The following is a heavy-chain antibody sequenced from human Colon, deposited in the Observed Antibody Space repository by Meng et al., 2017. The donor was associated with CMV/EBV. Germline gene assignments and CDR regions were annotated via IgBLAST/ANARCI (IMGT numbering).Heavy chain of an antibody. CDR3: AREGLVGDLRYFDL. CDR1: AYTFAGYY. CDR2: INPNSGGA. V-gene: IGHV1-2*06. Sequence: QVQLVQSGAEVKKPXASAKVSCKASAYTFAGYYMHWVRQAPGQGLEWMGRINPNSGGANYAQKFQGRVTMTRDTSISTAYMKLSRLRSDDTAVYYCAREGLVGDLRYFDLWGRGTLVTVSS. D-gene: IGHD3-16*01. J-gene: IGHJ2*01.